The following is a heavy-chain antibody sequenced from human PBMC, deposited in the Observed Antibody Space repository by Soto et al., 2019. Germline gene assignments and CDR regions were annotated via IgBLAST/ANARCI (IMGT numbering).Heavy chain of an antibody. D-gene: IGHD2-15*01. CDR1: GYTFTSYA. CDR2: MNPNSGNT. J-gene: IGHJ6*01. Sequence: AAVKVSCKASGYTFTSYAINWVRQATGQGLEWMGWMNPNSGNTGYAKKFQGRVTMTRNTSISTDYMELCRVRSEDTVVYYSARGERGYGVVVASTIYYYYYCMDVWGQGTTVTVSS. CDR3: ARGERGYGVVVASTIYYYYYCMDV. V-gene: IGHV1-8*01.